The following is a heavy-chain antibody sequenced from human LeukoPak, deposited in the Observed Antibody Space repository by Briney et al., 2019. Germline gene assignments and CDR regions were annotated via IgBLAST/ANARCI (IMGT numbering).Heavy chain of an antibody. Sequence: ASVKVSCKASGGTFSSYAISWVRQAPGQGLEWMGGIIPIFGTANYAQKFQGRVTITADKSTSTVYMELSSLRSEDTAVYYCARNLIGDTAMVTLRIWGQGTLVTVSS. CDR2: IIPIFGTA. CDR3: ARNLIGDTAMVTLRI. J-gene: IGHJ4*02. D-gene: IGHD5-18*01. V-gene: IGHV1-69*06. CDR1: GGTFSSYA.